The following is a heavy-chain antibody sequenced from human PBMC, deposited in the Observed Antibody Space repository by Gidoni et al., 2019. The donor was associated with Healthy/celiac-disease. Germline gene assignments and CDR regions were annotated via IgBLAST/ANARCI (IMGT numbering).Heavy chain of an antibody. V-gene: IGHV3-48*03. CDR3: ARVTYDFWSGYYYYFDY. J-gene: IGHJ4*02. CDR1: GFTFSSYE. D-gene: IGHD3-3*01. CDR2: ISSSGSTI. Sequence: EVQLVESGGGLVQPGGSLRLSCAASGFTFSSYEMNWVRQAPGKGLEWVSYISSSGSTIYYADSVKGRFTISRDNAKNSLYLQMNSLRAEDTAVYYCARVTYDFWSGYYYYFDYWGQGTLVTVSS.